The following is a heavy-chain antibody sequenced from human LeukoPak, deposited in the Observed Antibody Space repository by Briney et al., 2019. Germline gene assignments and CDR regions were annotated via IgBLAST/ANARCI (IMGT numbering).Heavy chain of an antibody. CDR2: INPNSGAT. V-gene: IGHV1-2*02. D-gene: IGHD5-18*01. J-gene: IGHJ4*02. CDR1: GYTFTGYY. Sequence: ASVKVSCKASGYTFTGYYMHWVRQAPGQGLEWMGWINPNSGATNYAQKFQGRVTMTRDTSISTAYMELSRLRSDDTAVYYCAAGGYSPAVDYWGQGTLVTVSS. CDR3: AAGGYSPAVDY.